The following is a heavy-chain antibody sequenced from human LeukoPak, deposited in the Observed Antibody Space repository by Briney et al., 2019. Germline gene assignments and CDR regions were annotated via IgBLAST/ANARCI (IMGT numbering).Heavy chain of an antibody. CDR3: ARSDRDGYNFYYYGMDV. CDR2: ISSNGGST. CDR1: GFTFSSYA. Sequence: GPLRLSCAASGFTFSSYAMHWVRQAPGKGLEYVSAISSNGGSTYYANSVKGRFTISRDNSKNTLYLQMGSLRAEDMAVYYCARSDRDGYNFYYYGMDVWGQGTTVTVSS. V-gene: IGHV3-64*01. D-gene: IGHD5-24*01. J-gene: IGHJ6*02.